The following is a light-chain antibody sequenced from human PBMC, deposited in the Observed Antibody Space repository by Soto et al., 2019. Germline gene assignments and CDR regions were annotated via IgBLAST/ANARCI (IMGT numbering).Light chain of an antibody. CDR3: MQALQTPLT. CDR2: LGS. CDR1: QSLLHNNGYDY. J-gene: IGKJ4*01. V-gene: IGKV2-28*01. Sequence: DIVMTQSPLSLPVTPGEPASISCRSSQSLLHNNGYDYLDWYLQKPGQSPHLLIYLGSNRASGVPGRFSGSGSGTDFTLKISRVEAEDVGVYYCMQALQTPLTFGGGTKVEIK.